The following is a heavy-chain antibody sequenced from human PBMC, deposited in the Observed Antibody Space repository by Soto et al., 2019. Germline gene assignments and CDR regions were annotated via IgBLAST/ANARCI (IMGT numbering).Heavy chain of an antibody. CDR1: GYTFTSYD. J-gene: IGHJ5*02. Sequence: ASVKVSCKASGYTFTSYDINWVRQATGQGLEWMGWMNPNSGNTGYAQKFQGRVTMTRNTSISTAYMELSSLRSEETAVYYCARGARYYDFWSGYLPYNWFDPWGQGTLVTVSS. CDR3: ARGARYYDFWSGYLPYNWFDP. CDR2: MNPNSGNT. V-gene: IGHV1-8*01. D-gene: IGHD3-3*01.